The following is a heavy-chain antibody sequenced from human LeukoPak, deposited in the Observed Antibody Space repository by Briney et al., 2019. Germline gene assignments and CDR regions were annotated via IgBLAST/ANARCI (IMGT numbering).Heavy chain of an antibody. CDR2: IYYSGST. V-gene: IGHV4-61*05. CDR3: ARRDVRKYYFDY. Sequence: SETLSLTCTVSGGSISSSSYYWGWIRQPPGKGLEWIGYIYYSGSTNYNPSLKSRVTISVDTSKNQFSLKLSSVTAADTAVYYCARRDVRKYYFDYWGQGTLVTVSS. D-gene: IGHD2-8*01. CDR1: GGSISSSSYY. J-gene: IGHJ4*02.